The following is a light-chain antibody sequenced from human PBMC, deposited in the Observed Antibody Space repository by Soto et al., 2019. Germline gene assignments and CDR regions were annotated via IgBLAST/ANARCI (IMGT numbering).Light chain of an antibody. CDR3: ASWDDSLNGFV. J-gene: IGLJ1*01. Sequence: TPVASACGTPGRTCTISSSGSSSNIGSTTISWYQQPPGAAPKLLSYTNDQWHPSTPDPFPVPTSGPSASLGISGRQSEDEADYFCASWDDSLNGFVFGTGTKVNV. V-gene: IGLV1-44*01. CDR2: TND. CDR1: SSNIGSTT.